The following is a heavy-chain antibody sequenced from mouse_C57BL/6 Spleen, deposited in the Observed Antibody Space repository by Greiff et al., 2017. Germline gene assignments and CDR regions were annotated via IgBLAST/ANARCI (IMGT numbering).Heavy chain of an antibody. CDR3: ARGVITTVGYFDV. CDR2: IYPRSGNT. D-gene: IGHD1-1*01. CDR1: GYTFTSYG. Sequence: QVQLKQPGAELVKPGASVKLSCKASGYTFTSYGISWVKQRTGQGLEWIGEIYPRSGNTYYNEKFKGKATLTADKSSSTAYMELRSLTSEDSAVYFCARGVITTVGYFDVWGTGTTVTVSS. J-gene: IGHJ1*03. V-gene: IGHV1-81*01.